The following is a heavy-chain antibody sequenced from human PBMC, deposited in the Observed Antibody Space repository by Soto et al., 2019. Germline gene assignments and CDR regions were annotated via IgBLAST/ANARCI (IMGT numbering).Heavy chain of an antibody. CDR3: ARGLPYNWNRLQLYYYYYMDV. CDR1: GGSFSGYY. V-gene: IGHV4-34*01. Sequence: PSETLSLTCAVYGGSFSGYYWCWIRQPPGKGLEWIGEINHSGSTNYNPSLKSRVTISVDTSKNQFSLKLSSVTAADTAVYYCARGLPYNWNRLQLYYYYYMDVWGKGTTVTVSS. D-gene: IGHD1-20*01. CDR2: INHSGST. J-gene: IGHJ6*03.